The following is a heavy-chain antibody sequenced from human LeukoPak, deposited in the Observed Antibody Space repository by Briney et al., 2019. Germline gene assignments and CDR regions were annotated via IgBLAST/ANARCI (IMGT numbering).Heavy chain of an antibody. CDR2: INHSGST. J-gene: IGHJ4*02. CDR3: ARRLSPRHYYDSSGVDY. Sequence: SETLSLTCSVSGGPITVYHWIWIRQPPGKGLEWIGEINHSGSTNYNPSLKSRVTISVDTSKNQFFLKLSSVTAADTAVYYCARRLSPRHYYDSSGVDYWGQGTLVTVSS. D-gene: IGHD3-22*01. V-gene: IGHV4-34*01. CDR1: GGPITVYH.